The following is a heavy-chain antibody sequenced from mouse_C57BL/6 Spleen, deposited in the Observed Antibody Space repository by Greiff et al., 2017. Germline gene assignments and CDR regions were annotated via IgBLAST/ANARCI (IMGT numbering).Heavy chain of an antibody. V-gene: IGHV5-12*01. CDR2: ISNGGGST. CDR3: ARHGTRYYFDY. D-gene: IGHD2-14*01. Sequence: EVQLVESGGGLVQPGGSLKLSCAASGFTFSDYYMYWVRQTPEKRLEWVAYISNGGGSTYYPDTVKGRFTISRDNAKNTLYLQMSRLKSEDTAMYYCARHGTRYYFDYWGQGTTLTVSS. J-gene: IGHJ2*01. CDR1: GFTFSDYY.